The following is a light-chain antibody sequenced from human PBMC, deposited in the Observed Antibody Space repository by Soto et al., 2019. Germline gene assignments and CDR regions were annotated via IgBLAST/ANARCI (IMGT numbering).Light chain of an antibody. CDR3: QQYYGTSWT. CDR1: QNVLYSSDNKNY. V-gene: IGKV4-1*01. CDR2: WAF. Sequence: DIVMTQSPDSLAVSLGERATFNCKSSQNVLYSSDNKNYLAWYQHKPGQPPKLLIYWAFTRESGVPDRFSGSGSGTDFNLTISSLQAEDVAVYYCQQYYGTSWTFGQGTKVEIK. J-gene: IGKJ1*01.